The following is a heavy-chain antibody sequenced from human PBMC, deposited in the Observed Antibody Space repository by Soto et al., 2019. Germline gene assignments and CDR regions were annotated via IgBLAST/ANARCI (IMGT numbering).Heavy chain of an antibody. Sequence: ASVKVSCKASGYSFTDYHIHWVRQAPGQGLGWLGRINPKSGGTSTAQKFQGWVTMTTDTSISTASMELTGLTSDDTAIYYCARGDSTDCSNGVCSFFYNHDMDVWGQGTTVTVSS. D-gene: IGHD2-8*01. V-gene: IGHV1-2*04. CDR3: ARGDSTDCSNGVCSFFYNHDMDV. J-gene: IGHJ6*02. CDR1: GYSFTDYH. CDR2: INPKSGGT.